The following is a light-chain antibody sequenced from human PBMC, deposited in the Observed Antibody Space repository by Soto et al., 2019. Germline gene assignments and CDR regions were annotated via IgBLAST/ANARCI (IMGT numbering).Light chain of an antibody. Sequence: EIVLTQSPDTLTLAPGERVTLSCRASQRMTNNFLAWFQQKPGLAPRLLIHGASTRASGVPDRFTGGGSGTDFVLTISRVEPEDFAVYYCQQYGRSPFTFGQGTKLQIK. CDR2: GAS. CDR3: QQYGRSPFT. J-gene: IGKJ2*01. CDR1: QRMTNNF. V-gene: IGKV3-20*01.